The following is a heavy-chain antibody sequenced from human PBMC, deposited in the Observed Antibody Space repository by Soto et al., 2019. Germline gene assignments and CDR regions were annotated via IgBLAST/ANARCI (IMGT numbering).Heavy chain of an antibody. CDR1: GYTFTSHG. V-gene: IGHV1-18*01. J-gene: IGHJ4*02. Sequence: QVQLVQSGGEVKKPGASVKVSCKASGYTFTSHGISWVRQAPGQGLEWMGWISAYNGHTNYAQKLQGRVTMTTDTSTRTAYMGLRILRSDDTTVYYCAREGYYGSGSLDNRGQGTLVTVSS. CDR3: AREGYYGSGSLDN. D-gene: IGHD3-10*01. CDR2: ISAYNGHT.